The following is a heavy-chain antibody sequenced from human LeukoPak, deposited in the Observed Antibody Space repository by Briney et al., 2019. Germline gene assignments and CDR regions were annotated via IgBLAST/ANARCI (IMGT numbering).Heavy chain of an antibody. CDR2: ISTTGGNT. Sequence: GGSLRLSCAASGFTFSGYAMSWVRQAPGKGLEWVSSISTTGGNTYYAESVKGRFTISRDNSKNTVFLQMSSLRAEDTALYYCAKGGGEDFDHWGQGALVTVCS. CDR1: GFTFSGYA. CDR3: AKGGGEDFDH. V-gene: IGHV3-23*01. J-gene: IGHJ4*02. D-gene: IGHD3-10*01.